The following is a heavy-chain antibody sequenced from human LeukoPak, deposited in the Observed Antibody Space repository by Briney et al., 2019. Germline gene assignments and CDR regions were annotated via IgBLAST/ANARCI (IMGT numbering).Heavy chain of an antibody. J-gene: IGHJ4*02. Sequence: GGSLRLSCAASGFTFSNYAMNWVRRAPGKGLEWVSALSDIGTNTDYADSVRGRFTISRDNARNTLYLQMSFLRVEDTAFYYCARDLYIGGQGTLVTVSS. CDR2: LSDIGTNT. CDR3: ARDLYI. V-gene: IGHV3-23*01. CDR1: GFTFSNYA.